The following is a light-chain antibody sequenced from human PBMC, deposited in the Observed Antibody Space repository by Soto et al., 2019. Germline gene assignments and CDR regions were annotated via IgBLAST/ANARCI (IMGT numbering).Light chain of an antibody. CDR2: EVS. CDR3: SSYASSNNLLV. J-gene: IGLJ1*01. Sequence: QSALTQPPSASGSPGQSVTISCTGTSSDVGGYNYVSWYQQHPGKAPKLMIYEVSKRPSGVPDRFSGSKSGNTASLTVSGLQAEEEADYYCSSYASSNNLLVFGAGTKLTVL. CDR1: SSDVGGYNY. V-gene: IGLV2-8*01.